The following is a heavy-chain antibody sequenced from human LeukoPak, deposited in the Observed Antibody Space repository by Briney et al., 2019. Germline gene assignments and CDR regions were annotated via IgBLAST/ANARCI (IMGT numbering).Heavy chain of an antibody. CDR3: ARGYDPDYYYYGMDV. Sequence: GGSLRLSCAASGFTFSSYWMHWVRQAPGKGLVWVSRINSDGSSTNYADSVKGRFTISRDNAKNTLYLQMNSLRAEDTAVYYCARGYDPDYYYYGMDVWGQGTTVTVSS. D-gene: IGHD3-16*01. J-gene: IGHJ6*02. CDR1: GFTFSSYW. V-gene: IGHV3-74*01. CDR2: INSDGSST.